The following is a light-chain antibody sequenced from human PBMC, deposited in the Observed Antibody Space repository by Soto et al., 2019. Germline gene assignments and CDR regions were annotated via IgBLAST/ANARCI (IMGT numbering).Light chain of an antibody. Sequence: IQMTQSPFTLSASVEDRVTITCRASQTISSWLAWYQQIPGKAPKLLIYDASNLESGVPSRFSASGSGTEFTLTISSLQPDDFATYYCQQYDSYSPWTFGQGTKVDI. CDR3: QQYDSYSPWT. J-gene: IGKJ1*01. V-gene: IGKV1-5*01. CDR2: DAS. CDR1: QTISSW.